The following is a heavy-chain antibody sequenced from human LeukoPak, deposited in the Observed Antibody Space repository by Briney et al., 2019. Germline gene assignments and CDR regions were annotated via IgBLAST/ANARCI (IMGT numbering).Heavy chain of an antibody. CDR2: IRYDGSNK. J-gene: IGHJ4*02. Sequence: GGSLRLSCVASGFTFSTYSMNWVRQAPGKGLEWVAFIRYDGSNKYYADSVKGRFTISRDNSKNTLYLQMNSLRAEDTAVYYCAKDPSKVGATPSGFDYWGQGTLVTVSS. CDR1: GFTFSTYS. V-gene: IGHV3-30*02. CDR3: AKDPSKVGATPSGFDY. D-gene: IGHD1-26*01.